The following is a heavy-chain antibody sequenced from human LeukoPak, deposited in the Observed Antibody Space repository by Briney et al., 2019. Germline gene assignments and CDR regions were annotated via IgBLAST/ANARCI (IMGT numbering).Heavy chain of an antibody. D-gene: IGHD3-22*01. J-gene: IGHJ4*02. CDR1: GFTFSSYS. CDR3: ARVDDSSGYLVGYFDY. V-gene: IGHV3-21*01. CDR2: ISSSSSYI. Sequence: PGGSLRLSCAASGFTFSSYSMNWVRHAPGQGLEWVSSISSSSSYIYYADSVRGRFTISRDNAKNSLYLQMNSLRAEDTAVYYCARVDDSSGYLVGYFDYWGQGTLVTVSS.